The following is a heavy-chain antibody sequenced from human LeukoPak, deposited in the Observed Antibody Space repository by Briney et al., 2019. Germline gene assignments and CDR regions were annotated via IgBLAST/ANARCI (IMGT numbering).Heavy chain of an antibody. Sequence: PSETLSLTCAVYGGSFSGYYWSWIRQPPGKGLEWIGEINHSGSTNYNPSLKSRVTISVDTSKNQFSLKLSSVTAADTAVYYCARAYDFWSGYSNRGGWFDPWGQGTLVTVSS. CDR3: ARAYDFWSGYSNRGGWFDP. J-gene: IGHJ5*02. D-gene: IGHD3-3*01. CDR2: INHSGST. V-gene: IGHV4-34*01. CDR1: GGSFSGYY.